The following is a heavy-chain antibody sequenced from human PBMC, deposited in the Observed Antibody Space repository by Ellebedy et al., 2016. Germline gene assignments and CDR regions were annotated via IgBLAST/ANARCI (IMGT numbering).Heavy chain of an antibody. V-gene: IGHV4-39*01. CDR2: LDYNGNT. J-gene: IGHJ4*02. CDR1: GGFIRSNGYY. D-gene: IGHD6-19*01. CDR3: AGGRNGWYGVGDY. Sequence: SETLSLTCTVSGGFIRSNGYYWALIRQPPGKGLEWMGSLDYNGNTYDNPSLKSRVTISVDTPKNQFSLKLNSVTAADTAVYYCAGGRNGWYGVGDYWGQGTLVSVSS.